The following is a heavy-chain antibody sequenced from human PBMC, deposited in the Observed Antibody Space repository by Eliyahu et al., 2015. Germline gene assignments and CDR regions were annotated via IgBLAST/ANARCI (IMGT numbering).Heavy chain of an antibody. Sequence: EDQLLESGGDLVQPGGSLRLXCAASGFTFSXYAMGWVRQAPGKGLEWVSGITDSGNITYYADSVKGRFTISRDNSRNTLHLQMNSLRADDTAVYYCTNLQSDYWGQGTLVTVSS. J-gene: IGHJ4*02. CDR2: ITDSGNIT. CDR3: TNLQSDY. D-gene: IGHD4-11*01. V-gene: IGHV3-23*01. CDR1: GFTFSXYA.